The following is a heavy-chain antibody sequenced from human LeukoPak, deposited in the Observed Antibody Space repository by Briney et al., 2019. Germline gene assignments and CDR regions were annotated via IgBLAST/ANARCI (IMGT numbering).Heavy chain of an antibody. D-gene: IGHD6-19*01. J-gene: IGHJ5*02. CDR2: INHSGST. V-gene: IGHV4-38-2*02. CDR1: GYSISSGYY. Sequence: SETLSLTCTVSGYSISSGYYWSWIRQPPGKGLEWIGEINHSGSTNYNPSLKSRVTISVDTSKNQFSLKLSSVTAADTAVYYCARLQWLVQGTWFDPWGQGTLVTVSS. CDR3: ARLQWLVQGTWFDP.